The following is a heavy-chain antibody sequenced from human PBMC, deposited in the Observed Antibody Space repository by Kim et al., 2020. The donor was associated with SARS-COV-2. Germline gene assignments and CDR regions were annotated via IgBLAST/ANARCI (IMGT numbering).Heavy chain of an antibody. D-gene: IGHD3-16*02. V-gene: IGHV4-59*08. J-gene: IGHJ3*02. CDR3: ARHYTSGDTRDLPDLWTSVVITFGGVIVPAAFDI. Sequence: SETLSLTCTVSGGSISSYYWSWIRQPPGKGLEWIGYIYYSGSTNYNPSLKSRVTISVDTSKNQFSLKLSSVTAADTAVYYCARHYTSGDTRDLPDLWTSVVITFGGVIVPAAFDIWGQGTMVTVSS. CDR1: GGSISSYY. CDR2: IYYSGST.